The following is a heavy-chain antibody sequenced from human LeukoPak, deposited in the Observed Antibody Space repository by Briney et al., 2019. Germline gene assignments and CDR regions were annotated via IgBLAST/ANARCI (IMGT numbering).Heavy chain of an antibody. CDR1: GFTFSSYA. Sequence: GGSLRLSCAASGFTFSSYAMHWVRQAPGKGLKWVAVISYDGSNKYYADSVKGRFTISRDDSKNTLYLQMNSLRAEDTAVYYCARAIVVVITHGAFDIWGQGTMVTVSS. CDR2: ISYDGSNK. CDR3: ARAIVVVITHGAFDI. D-gene: IGHD3-22*01. V-gene: IGHV3-30-3*01. J-gene: IGHJ3*02.